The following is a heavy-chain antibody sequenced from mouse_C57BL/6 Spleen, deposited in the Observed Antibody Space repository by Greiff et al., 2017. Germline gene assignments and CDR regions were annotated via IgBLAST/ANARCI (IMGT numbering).Heavy chain of an antibody. V-gene: IGHV1-64*01. CDR1: GYTFTSYW. D-gene: IGHD3-2*02. J-gene: IGHJ4*01. Sequence: QVQLQQPGAELVKPGASVKLSCKASGYTFTSYWMHWVKQRPGQGLEWIGMIHPNSGSTNYNEKFKSKATLTVDKSSSTAYMQLSSLTSEDSAVXYCARSYSSGYVENAMDYWGQGTSVTVSS. CDR2: IHPNSGST. CDR3: ARSYSSGYVENAMDY.